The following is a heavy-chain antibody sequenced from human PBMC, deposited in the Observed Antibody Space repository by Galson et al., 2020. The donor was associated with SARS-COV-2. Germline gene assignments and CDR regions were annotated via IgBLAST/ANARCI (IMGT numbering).Heavy chain of an antibody. V-gene: IGHV2-26*01. CDR2: IFSNDDK. CDR3: ARRDAYYGNKYYYYMDV. D-gene: IGHD3-10*01. J-gene: IGHJ6*03. Sequence: SGPTLVKPTQTLTLTCTFSGFSLSNARLGVSWIRQPPGKALEWLAHIFSNDDKSYSTSLKSRLTISKDTSKSQVVLSMTNMDPVDTATYYCARRDAYYGNKYYYYMDVWGKGTTVTGSS. CDR1: GFSLSNARLG.